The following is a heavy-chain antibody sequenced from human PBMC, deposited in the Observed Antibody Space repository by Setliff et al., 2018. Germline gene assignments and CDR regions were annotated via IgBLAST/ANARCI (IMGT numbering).Heavy chain of an antibody. Sequence: KSSETLSLTCTVSGESIRSNNWWNWVRQPPGKGLEWIGDIYQSGTTNYNPSLKSRVTISADTSKNQFSLKLKSVTAADTAVYYCARAPGRNIRGDYWGQGALVTVS. CDR1: GESIRSNNW. CDR2: IYQSGTT. V-gene: IGHV4-4*02. J-gene: IGHJ4*02. D-gene: IGHD3-10*01. CDR3: ARAPGRNIRGDY.